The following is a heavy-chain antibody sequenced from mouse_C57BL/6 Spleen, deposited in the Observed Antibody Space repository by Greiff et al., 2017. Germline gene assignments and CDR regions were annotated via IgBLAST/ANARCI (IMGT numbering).Heavy chain of an antibody. CDR2: IYPGDGDT. J-gene: IGHJ4*01. CDR1: GYAFSSSW. Sequence: QVQLQQSGPELVKPGASVKISCKASGYAFSSSWMNWVKQRPGKGLEWIGRIYPGDGDTNYNGKFKGKATLTADKSSSTAYMQLSSLTSEDSAVYCCASNYGSSYIYAMDYWGQGTSVTVSS. D-gene: IGHD1-1*01. V-gene: IGHV1-82*01. CDR3: ASNYGSSYIYAMDY.